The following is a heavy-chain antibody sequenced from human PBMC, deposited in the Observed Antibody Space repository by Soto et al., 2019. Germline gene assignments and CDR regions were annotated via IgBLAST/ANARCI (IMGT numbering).Heavy chain of an antibody. Sequence: PGGSLRLSCAGSGFTLSDHYIDWVRQAPGKGLEWVGRSRDKAQGYSTAYAASVKGRFTTSRDESKNSVYLQMDSLRADDTAVYYCARQAARNYIDSWGQGNSVTVSS. D-gene: IGHD6-6*01. V-gene: IGHV3-72*01. CDR1: GFTLSDHY. CDR3: ARQAARNYIDS. J-gene: IGHJ4*02. CDR2: SRDKAQGYST.